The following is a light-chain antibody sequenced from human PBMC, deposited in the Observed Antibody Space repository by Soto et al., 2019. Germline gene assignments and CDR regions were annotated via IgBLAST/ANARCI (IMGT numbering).Light chain of an antibody. J-gene: IGKJ5*01. Sequence: DIQMTQSPSSLFASVGDRVTITCQATQDINIYLNWCQQKPGKAPNLLIYDASNLEIGVPSRFSGSGSGTHFTFTISSLHTEDIGTYYCQQYDILPITFGRGTRLEI. CDR3: QQYDILPIT. V-gene: IGKV1-33*01. CDR2: DAS. CDR1: QDINIY.